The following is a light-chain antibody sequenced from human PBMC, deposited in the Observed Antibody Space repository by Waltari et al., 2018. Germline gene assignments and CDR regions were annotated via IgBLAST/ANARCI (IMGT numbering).Light chain of an antibody. CDR2: GAS. Sequence: DIVMTQSPATLSVSPGERATLSCRASQSVTSNLAWYQQKPGQAPRLLMYGASTRATGIPARFSGSGSGTEFTLTISSLQSEDFAVYYCQQYNNWPSITFGQGTRLEIK. V-gene: IGKV3-15*01. J-gene: IGKJ5*01. CDR3: QQYNNWPSIT. CDR1: QSVTSN.